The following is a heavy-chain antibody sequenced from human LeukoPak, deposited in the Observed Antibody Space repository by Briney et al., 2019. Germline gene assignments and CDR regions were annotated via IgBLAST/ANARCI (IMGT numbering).Heavy chain of an antibody. J-gene: IGHJ4*02. V-gene: IGHV3-30*02. D-gene: IGHD5-24*01. CDR1: GFTCSSYG. Sequence: TGGSLRLSCAASGFTCSSYGMHWVRQAPGKGLEWVAFIRYDGSNKYYADSVKGRFTISRDNSKNTLYLQMNSLRAEDTAVYYCAKDRGGYQSSDYWGQGTLVTVSS. CDR3: AKDRGGYQSSDY. CDR2: IRYDGSNK.